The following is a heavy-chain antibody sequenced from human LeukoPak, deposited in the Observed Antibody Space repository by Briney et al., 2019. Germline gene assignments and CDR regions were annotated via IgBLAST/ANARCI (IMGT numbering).Heavy chain of an antibody. Sequence: ASVKVSCTASGYTFTTYDISWVRQAPGQGLEWMGWISAYNGITIYAQKLQGRVTMTTDTSTGTAYMELRSLRSDDTAVYYCARSRSFDSWGQGTLVTVSS. V-gene: IGHV1-18*01. J-gene: IGHJ4*02. CDR3: ARSRSFDS. CDR2: ISAYNGIT. CDR1: GYTFTTYD.